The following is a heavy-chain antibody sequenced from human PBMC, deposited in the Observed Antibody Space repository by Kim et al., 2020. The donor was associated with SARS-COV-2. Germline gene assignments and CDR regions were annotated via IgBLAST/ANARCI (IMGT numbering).Heavy chain of an antibody. V-gene: IGHV3-74*01. J-gene: IGHJ6*02. CDR3: ARGNYHGMDV. Sequence: STICADSVKGRFTISRDNAKNTLYLQMNSLRAEDTAVYYCARGNYHGMDVWGQGTTVTVSS. CDR2: ST.